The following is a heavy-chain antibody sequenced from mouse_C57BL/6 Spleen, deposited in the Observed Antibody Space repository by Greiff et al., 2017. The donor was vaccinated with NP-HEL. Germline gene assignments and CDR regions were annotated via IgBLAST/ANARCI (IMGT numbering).Heavy chain of an antibody. J-gene: IGHJ1*03. Sequence: VQLQQSGAELVKPGASVKISCKASGYAFSSYWMNWVKQRPGKGLEWIGQIYPGDGETNYNGKFKGKATLTADNSSSTAYMQLSSLSSGDSAVYFCARWRGTTVRYFDVWGTGTTVTVSS. D-gene: IGHD1-1*01. CDR2: IYPGDGET. CDR3: ARWRGTTVRYFDV. CDR1: GYAFSSYW. V-gene: IGHV1-80*01.